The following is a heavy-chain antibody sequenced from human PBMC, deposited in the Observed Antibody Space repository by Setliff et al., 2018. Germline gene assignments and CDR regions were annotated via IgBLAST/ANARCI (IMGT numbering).Heavy chain of an antibody. CDR2: IYHSGKT. J-gene: IGHJ6*02. V-gene: IGHV4-38-2*01. CDR3: ARLLAGTGGFFYYGVDV. CDR1: GYSISSGYF. D-gene: IGHD6-19*01. Sequence: SETLSLTCAVSGYSISSGYFWGWIRQPPGKGLEWIGSIYHSGKTYYNPSLKSRVTLSVDTSKNQFSLKPSSVTAADTAVYYCARLLAGTGGFFYYGVDVWGQGTTVTVSS.